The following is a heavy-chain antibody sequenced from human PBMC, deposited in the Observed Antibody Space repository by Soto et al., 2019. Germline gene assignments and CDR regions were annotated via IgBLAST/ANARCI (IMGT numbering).Heavy chain of an antibody. V-gene: IGHV3-74*01. CDR1: GFTFSSYW. Sequence: EVQLVESGGGLVQPGGSLRLSCVASGFTFSSYWMHWVRQAPGKGLVWVSSISNDASSTSYADPVKGRFTISRDNAKNTLYLQMNSLRAEDTAVYYCARLPNKSPQKWGQGTLVIVSP. J-gene: IGHJ1*01. CDR2: ISNDASST. CDR3: ARLPNKSPQK.